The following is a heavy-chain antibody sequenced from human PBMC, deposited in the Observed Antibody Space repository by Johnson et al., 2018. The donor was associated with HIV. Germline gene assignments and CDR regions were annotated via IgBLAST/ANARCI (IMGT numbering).Heavy chain of an antibody. CDR3: AREGGGSPDGFDI. D-gene: IGHD3-16*01. Sequence: VQLVESGGGVVQPGRSLRLSCAASGFAFSNFGMHWVRQAPGKGLEWVAVTSYDGSNKYYDDSVRGRFTISRDTSKNTLYLQMNSLRTEDTAVYYCAREGGGSPDGFDIWGQGTMVSVSS. V-gene: IGHV3-30*03. CDR2: TSYDGSNK. CDR1: GFAFSNFG. J-gene: IGHJ3*02.